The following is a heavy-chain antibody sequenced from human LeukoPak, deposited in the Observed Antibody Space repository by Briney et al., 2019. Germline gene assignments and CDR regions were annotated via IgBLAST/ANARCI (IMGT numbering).Heavy chain of an antibody. CDR1: GFTVSSNY. Sequence: GGSLRLSCAASGFTVSSNYMSWVRQAPGKGLEWVSVIYSGGSTYYADSVKGRFTISRGNSKNTLYLQMNSLRAEDTAVYYCARDQRGIVGATNDAFDIWGQGTMVTVSS. CDR2: IYSGGST. V-gene: IGHV3-66*01. D-gene: IGHD1-26*01. CDR3: ARDQRGIVGATNDAFDI. J-gene: IGHJ3*02.